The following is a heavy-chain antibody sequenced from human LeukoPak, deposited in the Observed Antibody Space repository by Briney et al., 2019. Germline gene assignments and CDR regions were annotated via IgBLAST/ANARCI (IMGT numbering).Heavy chain of an antibody. Sequence: GASVKVSCKASGYTFTGYYMHWVRQAPGQGLEWMGWINPNSGGTNYAQKFQGRVTMTRDTSISTAYMELSRLGSDDTAVYYCARVPFTWSTWYPFDYWGQGTLVTVSS. CDR2: INPNSGGT. D-gene: IGHD3-16*01. J-gene: IGHJ4*02. CDR1: GYTFTGYY. CDR3: ARVPFTWSTWYPFDY. V-gene: IGHV1-2*02.